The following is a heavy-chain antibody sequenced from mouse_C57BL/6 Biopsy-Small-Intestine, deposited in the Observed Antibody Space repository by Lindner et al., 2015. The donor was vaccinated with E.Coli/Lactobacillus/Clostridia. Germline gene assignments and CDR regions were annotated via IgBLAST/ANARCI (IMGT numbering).Heavy chain of an antibody. CDR3: ARRYGSSWSWFAY. J-gene: IGHJ3*01. CDR1: GYTFTGYD. D-gene: IGHD1-1*01. CDR2: IYPRDGST. Sequence: VQLQESGPELVKPGASVKLSCKASGYTFTGYDINWVKQRPGQGLEWIGWIYPRDGSTKYNEKFKGKATLTVDTSSSTAYMELHSLTSEDSAVYFCARRYGSSWSWFAYWGQGTLVTVSA. V-gene: IGHV1-85*01.